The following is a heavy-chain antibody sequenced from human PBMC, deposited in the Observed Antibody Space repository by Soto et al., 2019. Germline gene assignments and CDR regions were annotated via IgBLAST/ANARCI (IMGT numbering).Heavy chain of an antibody. V-gene: IGHV4-39*01. J-gene: IGHJ4*02. CDR3: ARRGFYDRSGFSAY. CDR1: GGSISSRDSY. D-gene: IGHD3-22*01. CDR2: IYYSGST. Sequence: SETLSLTCTVSGGSISSRDSYWVWIRQPPGKRLEFVGSIYYSGSTYYKPSLKSRVTISVDTSKNQFSLKLSSVTAADTAVYYCARRGFYDRSGFSAYWGQGTLVTVS.